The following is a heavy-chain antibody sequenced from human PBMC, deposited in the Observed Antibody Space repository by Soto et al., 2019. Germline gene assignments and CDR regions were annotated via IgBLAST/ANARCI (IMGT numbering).Heavy chain of an antibody. CDR1: GGSISSGGYY. D-gene: IGHD6-13*01. Sequence: PSETLSLTCTVSGGSISSGGYYWSWIRQHPGKGLEWIGYIYYSGSTYYNPSLKSRVTISVDTSKSQFSLKLSSVTAADTAVYYCARYSSPNFGLDVWGQGTTVTVSS. CDR3: ARYSSPNFGLDV. CDR2: IYYSGST. V-gene: IGHV4-31*03. J-gene: IGHJ6*02.